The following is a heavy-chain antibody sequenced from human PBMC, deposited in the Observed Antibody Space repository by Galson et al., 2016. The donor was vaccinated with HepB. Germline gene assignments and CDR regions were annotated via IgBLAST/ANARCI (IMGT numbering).Heavy chain of an antibody. CDR2: ISYDETYK. CDR3: AKDRPAYSGSYWGYFDY. CDR1: GFTFSNFG. V-gene: IGHV3-30*18. J-gene: IGHJ4*01. D-gene: IGHD1-26*01. Sequence: SLRLSCAASGFTFSNFGMHWVRQAPGKGLEWVAVISYDETYKYYADSVKGRFTISRDNSKNTLYLQMNSLRPEDTAVYYYAKDRPAYSGSYWGYFDYWGQGTLVT.